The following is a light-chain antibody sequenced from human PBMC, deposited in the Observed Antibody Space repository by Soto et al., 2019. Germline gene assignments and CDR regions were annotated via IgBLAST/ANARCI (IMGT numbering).Light chain of an antibody. CDR3: ATWDDSPNGWV. J-gene: IGLJ2*01. Sequence: QSVLTQPPSASGTPGQRVTIACSGGSSNIESNTVNWYQQVPGTAPKLLVYSNNQRPSGVPDRFSGSQAGTSASLAISGLQSEDEADYYCATWDDSPNGWVIGGGTKLTVL. V-gene: IGLV1-44*01. CDR1: SSNIESNT. CDR2: SNN.